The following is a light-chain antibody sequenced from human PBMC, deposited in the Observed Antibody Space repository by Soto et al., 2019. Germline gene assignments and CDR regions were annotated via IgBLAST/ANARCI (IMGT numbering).Light chain of an antibody. CDR1: QSVTYDQ. CDR2: GAV. J-gene: IGKJ5*01. CDR3: QQYALSPIT. Sequence: EIVMTQSPATLSVSPGERATLSCRASQSVTYDQLAWYRQTPAQAPRLLIYGAVRRAAGIPDRFSGSGSGTDFTLTISGLEPEDFAVYYCQQYALSPITFGQGTRLEIK. V-gene: IGKV3-20*01.